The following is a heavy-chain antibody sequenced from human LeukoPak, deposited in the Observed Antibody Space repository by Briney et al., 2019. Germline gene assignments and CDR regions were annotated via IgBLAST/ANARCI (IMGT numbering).Heavy chain of an antibody. D-gene: IGHD5-18*01. CDR2: INPNSGGT. V-gene: IGHV1-2*04. Sequence: ASVKVSCKASGYTFTAFYIYWVRQAPGQGLEWMGWINPNSGGTNYAQKFQGWVIMTRDTSINTAYMELRSPKSDDTAVYYCAREVSAMAAYDSWGQGTLVTVSS. J-gene: IGHJ4*02. CDR3: AREVSAMAAYDS. CDR1: GYTFTAFY.